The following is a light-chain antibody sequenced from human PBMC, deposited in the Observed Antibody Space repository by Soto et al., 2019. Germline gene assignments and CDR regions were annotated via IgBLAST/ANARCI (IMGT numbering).Light chain of an antibody. V-gene: IGLV2-8*01. J-gene: IGLJ1*01. CDR2: EVS. CDR1: SSDVGGYNY. Sequence: QSVLTQPPSPSGSPGQSVTISCTGTSSDVGGYNYVSWYQHHPGKAPKVMIYEVSKRPSGVPDRFSGSKSGNTASLTVSGLQAEDEADYYCNSYAGSNNLAVFGTGTKLTVL. CDR3: NSYAGSNNLAV.